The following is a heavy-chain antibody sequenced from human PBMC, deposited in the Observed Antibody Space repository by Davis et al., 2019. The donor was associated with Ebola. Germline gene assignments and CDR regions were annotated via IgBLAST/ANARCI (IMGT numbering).Heavy chain of an antibody. J-gene: IGHJ2*01. V-gene: IGHV1-2*02. Sequence: ASVKVSCKASGYTFTDYYIHWVRQAPGQGLEWMGWIKPNSGGTKYAQKFQGRVTITRDMSLSTAYMDLSRLTSDDTAMYYCARGKEVSDYWNFDLWGRGTLVTVSS. CDR1: GYTFTDYY. D-gene: IGHD5/OR15-5a*01. CDR2: IKPNSGGT. CDR3: ARGKEVSDYWNFDL.